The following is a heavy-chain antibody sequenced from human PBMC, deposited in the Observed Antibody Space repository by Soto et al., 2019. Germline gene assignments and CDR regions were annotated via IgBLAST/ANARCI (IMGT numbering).Heavy chain of an antibody. CDR2: IHSDGNT. V-gene: IGHV3-53*01. CDR3: ARHAWLES. J-gene: IGHJ5*01. CDR1: GFNGNSNS. Sequence: RGSLRLSCAASGFNGNSNSMNWVRQAPGKGLEWLSVIHSDGNTAYAGSVKGRFTISRDSSENTFYLQMNSLRAEDTAVYYCARHAWLESWGQGTLVTVSS.